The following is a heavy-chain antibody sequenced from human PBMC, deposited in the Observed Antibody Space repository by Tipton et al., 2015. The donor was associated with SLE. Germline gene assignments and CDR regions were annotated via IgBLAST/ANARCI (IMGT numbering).Heavy chain of an antibody. D-gene: IGHD2-15*01. CDR3: ARAYYCSGGYCNSWFWFDP. CDR2: ILFSGTT. CDR1: GGSFSVHY. J-gene: IGHJ5*02. V-gene: IGHV4-34*11. Sequence: TLSLTCAVYGGSFSVHYWSWSWIRQPPGKGLEWIGNILFSGTTYYNPSLRSRVTVSVDTSKNQFSLSLSSVTATDTAVYFCARAYYCSGGYCNSWFWFDPWGQGILVTVSS.